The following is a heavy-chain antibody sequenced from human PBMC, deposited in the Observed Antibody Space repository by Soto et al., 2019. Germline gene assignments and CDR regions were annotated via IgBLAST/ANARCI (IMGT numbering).Heavy chain of an antibody. CDR3: ACLVGGDILTGSLDY. V-gene: IGHV4-59*01. J-gene: IGHJ4*02. Sequence: TLSLTCTVSGGSISSYYWSWIRQPPGKGLEWIGYIYYSGSTNYNPSLKSRVTISVDTSKNQFSLKLSSVTAADTAVYYCACLVGGDILTGSLDYWGQGTLVTVSS. D-gene: IGHD3-9*01. CDR2: IYYSGST. CDR1: GGSISSYY.